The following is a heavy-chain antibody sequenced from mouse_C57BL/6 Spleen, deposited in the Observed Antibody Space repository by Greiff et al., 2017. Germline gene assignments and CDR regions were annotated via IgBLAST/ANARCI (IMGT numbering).Heavy chain of an antibody. CDR1: GYTFTSYW. CDR2: IIPSNGGT. V-gene: IGHV1-53*01. J-gene: IGHJ3*01. CDR3: ASFWGDAWFAD. Sequence: QFQLQQPGTELVKPGASVKLSCKASGYTFTSYWMHWVRQRPGQGLEWIGNIIPSNGGTTYNETFKSKATLTVDTSSSPAYMQLSSLTSEDSAVYYCASFWGDAWFADWGQGTLVTVSA.